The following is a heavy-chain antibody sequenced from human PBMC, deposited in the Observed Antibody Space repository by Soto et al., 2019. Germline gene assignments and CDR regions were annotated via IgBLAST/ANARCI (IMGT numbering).Heavy chain of an antibody. J-gene: IGHJ4*02. CDR2: ISYDGSNK. V-gene: IGHV3-30-3*01. Sequence: GGSLRLSCAASEFTFSIYAMHWFRQAPGKGLEWVAVISYDGSNKYYADSVKGRFTISRDNSKNTLYLQMNSLRAEDTAVYYCAKARAYYYDSSALGDYWGQGTLVTVSS. CDR3: AKARAYYYDSSALGDY. CDR1: EFTFSIYA. D-gene: IGHD3-22*01.